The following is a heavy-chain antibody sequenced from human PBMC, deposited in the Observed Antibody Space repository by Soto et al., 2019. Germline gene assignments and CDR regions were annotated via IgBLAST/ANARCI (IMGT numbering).Heavy chain of an antibody. J-gene: IGHJ6*02. Sequence: PSETLSLTCAVYGGSFRGYYWSWIRQPPGKGLEWIGEINHSGSTNYNPSLKSRVTISVDTSKNQFSLKLSSVTAADTAVYYCARGYGDYWGYYYAMDVWGQGTTVT. D-gene: IGHD4-17*01. CDR3: ARGYGDYWGYYYAMDV. V-gene: IGHV4-34*01. CDR1: GGSFRGYY. CDR2: INHSGST.